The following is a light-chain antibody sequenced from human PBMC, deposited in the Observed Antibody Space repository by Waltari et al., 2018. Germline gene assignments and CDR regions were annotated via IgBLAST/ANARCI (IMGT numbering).Light chain of an antibody. CDR1: SSDIGRYDI. V-gene: IGLV2-23*02. J-gene: IGLJ3*02. Sequence: QSALTQPASVSGSPGQSVTISCTGASSDIGRYDIVSWYQQHPGNAPKLIICDVSKRPSGVSYRFSGSKSGGTASLTISGLQFEDEADYYCCSYAGNYIWVFGGGTRLTVL. CDR3: CSYAGNYIWV. CDR2: DVS.